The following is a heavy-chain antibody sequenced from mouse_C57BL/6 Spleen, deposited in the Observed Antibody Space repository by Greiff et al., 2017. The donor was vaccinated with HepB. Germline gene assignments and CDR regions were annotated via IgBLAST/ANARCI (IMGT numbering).Heavy chain of an antibody. CDR2: INPNNGGT. J-gene: IGHJ3*01. CDR3: ARLDYH. Sequence: EVQLQQSGPELVKPGASVKISCKASGYTFTDYYMNWVKQSHGKSLEWIGDINPNNGGTSYNQKFKGKATLTVDKSSSTAYMELRSLTSEDSAVYYCARLDYHWGQGTLVTVSA. CDR1: GYTFTDYY. V-gene: IGHV1-26*01. D-gene: IGHD2-4*01.